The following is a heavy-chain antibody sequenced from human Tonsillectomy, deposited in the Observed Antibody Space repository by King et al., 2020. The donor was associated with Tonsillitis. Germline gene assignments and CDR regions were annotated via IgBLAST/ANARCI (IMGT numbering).Heavy chain of an antibody. V-gene: IGHV1-46*03. Sequence: QLVQSGAEVKKPGASVKVSCKASEYSFSKYYMHWVRQAPGEGLEWMGVINPSDGSTSSAQKYQDRVTVTRDTSTSTVYMEVNSLRSEDTAVYYCASGYFYDSSDEGWFDPWGQGTLVTVPS. CDR3: ASGYFYDSSDEGWFDP. D-gene: IGHD3-22*01. CDR2: INPSDGST. J-gene: IGHJ5*02. CDR1: EYSFSKYY.